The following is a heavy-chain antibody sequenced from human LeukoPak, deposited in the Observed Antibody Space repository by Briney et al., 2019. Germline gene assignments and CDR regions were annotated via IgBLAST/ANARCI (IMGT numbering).Heavy chain of an antibody. Sequence: GESLKISCKGSGYSFTSYWISWVRQMPGEGLEWMGRIDPSDSYTNYSPSFQGHVTISADKSISTAYLQWSSLKASDTAMYYCARHGVGYCSSTSCYTGNYWGQGTLVTVSS. D-gene: IGHD2-2*02. CDR1: GYSFTSYW. V-gene: IGHV5-10-1*01. J-gene: IGHJ4*02. CDR3: ARHGVGYCSSTSCYTGNY. CDR2: IDPSDSYT.